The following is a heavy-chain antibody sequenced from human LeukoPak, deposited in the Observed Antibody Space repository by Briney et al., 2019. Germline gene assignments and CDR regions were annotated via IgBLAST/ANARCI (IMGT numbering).Heavy chain of an antibody. CDR1: GFTFSSYS. J-gene: IGHJ6*02. CDR3: ARDGPRGSGEIFGVLYYYYYGMDV. D-gene: IGHD3-3*01. Sequence: GGSLRLSCAASGFTFSSYSMNWVRQAPGKGLEWVSSISSSSSYIYYADSVKGRFTISRDNAKNSLYLQMNSLRAEDTAVYYCARDGPRGSGEIFGVLYYYYYGMDVWGQGTTVTVSS. V-gene: IGHV3-21*01. CDR2: ISSSSSYI.